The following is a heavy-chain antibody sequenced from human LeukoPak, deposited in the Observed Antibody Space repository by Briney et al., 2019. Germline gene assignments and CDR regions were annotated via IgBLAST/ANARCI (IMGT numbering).Heavy chain of an antibody. CDR2: ISAYNGNT. Sequence: ASVKVSCKASGYTFTSYGISWVRQAPGQGLEWMGWISAYNGNTKYGQRLQGRVTMTTDTSTSTAYMELRSLRSDDTAVYYCARGPIIDIAIVPAADEYYYMDVWGKGTTVTVSS. CDR3: ARGPIIDIAIVPAADEYYYMDV. V-gene: IGHV1-18*01. J-gene: IGHJ6*03. D-gene: IGHD2-2*01. CDR1: GYTFTSYG.